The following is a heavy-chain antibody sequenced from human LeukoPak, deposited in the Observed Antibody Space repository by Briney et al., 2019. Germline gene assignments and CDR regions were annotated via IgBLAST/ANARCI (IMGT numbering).Heavy chain of an antibody. CDR1: GFTFSSYA. Sequence: GGSLRLSCAASGFTFSSYAMSWVRQAPGKGLEWVSVISGSGGSTYSAESVKGRFTNSRDNSKNTLYLQMNSLRVEDTAVYYCAKGPRASGWTYFDYWGQGTLVTVSS. CDR3: AKGPRASGWTYFDY. V-gene: IGHV3-23*01. J-gene: IGHJ4*02. CDR2: ISGSGGST. D-gene: IGHD6-19*01.